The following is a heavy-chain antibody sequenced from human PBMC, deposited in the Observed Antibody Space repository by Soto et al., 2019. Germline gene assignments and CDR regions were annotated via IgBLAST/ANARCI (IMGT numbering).Heavy chain of an antibody. Sequence: NPSETLSLTCTVSGGSISSYYWSWIRQPPGKGLEWIGYIYYSGSTNYNPSLKSRVTISVDTSKNQFSLKLSSVTAADTAVYYCARHHTLAYCGGDCYWLDYWGQGTLVTVSS. CDR1: GGSISSYY. D-gene: IGHD2-21*02. J-gene: IGHJ4*02. V-gene: IGHV4-59*01. CDR3: ARHHTLAYCGGDCYWLDY. CDR2: IYYSGST.